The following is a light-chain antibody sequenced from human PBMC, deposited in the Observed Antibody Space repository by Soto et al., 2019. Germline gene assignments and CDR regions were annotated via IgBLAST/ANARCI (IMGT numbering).Light chain of an antibody. CDR1: SSDVGAYDF. J-gene: IGLJ1*01. V-gene: IGLV2-14*03. Sequence: QPVLAEPTSVSGSTGQSITISCTRTSSDVGAYDFVSWYQQHPDKAPKLMIYEVSNRPSGVSYRFSGSKSVNTATLTISGLQAEDEADYYCSSYTTSSTRVFGTGTKVTVL. CDR2: EVS. CDR3: SSYTTSSTRV.